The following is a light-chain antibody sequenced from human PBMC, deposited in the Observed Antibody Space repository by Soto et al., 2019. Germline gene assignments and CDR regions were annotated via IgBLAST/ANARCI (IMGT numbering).Light chain of an antibody. CDR2: DAS. Sequence: EIVMTQSPATLSVSPGERATLSCRASQSVSSNLAWNQQKPGQAPRLLMYDASTRATGIPARFSGSGSGTEFSLTISSLQSEDFAVYYCQQYNNWWTFGQGTKVEIK. J-gene: IGKJ1*01. CDR3: QQYNNWWT. CDR1: QSVSSN. V-gene: IGKV3-15*01.